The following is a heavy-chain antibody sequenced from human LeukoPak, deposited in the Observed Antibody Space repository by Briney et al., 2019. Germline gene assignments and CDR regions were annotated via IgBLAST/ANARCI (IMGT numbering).Heavy chain of an antibody. V-gene: IGHV1-69*01. CDR1: RGTFSSYA. Sequence: SVKVSCKASRGTFSSYAISGLRQAPGQGLEWMGGINPIFGTANYGQKFQGRVTITADESTSTAYMELSSLRSEDTAVYYCAGAVHYYDSSGYYPYYFDYWGQGTLVTVSS. CDR3: AGAVHYYDSSGYYPYYFDY. J-gene: IGHJ4*02. CDR2: INPIFGTA. D-gene: IGHD3-22*01.